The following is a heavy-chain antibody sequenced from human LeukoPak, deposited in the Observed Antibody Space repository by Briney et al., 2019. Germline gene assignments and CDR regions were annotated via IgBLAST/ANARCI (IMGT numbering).Heavy chain of an antibody. CDR1: GFTFSSYS. V-gene: IGHV3-48*01. J-gene: IGHJ3*02. D-gene: IGHD3-10*01. CDR2: ISGGGGTI. CDR3: ARDYYIGHALDI. Sequence: GGSLRLSCAASGFTFSSYSMNWVRQAPGKGLEWVSYISGGGGTIYYADSVKGRFTISRDNAKNSLYLQMSSLRGEDTAVYYCARDYYIGHALDIWGQGTTVTVSS.